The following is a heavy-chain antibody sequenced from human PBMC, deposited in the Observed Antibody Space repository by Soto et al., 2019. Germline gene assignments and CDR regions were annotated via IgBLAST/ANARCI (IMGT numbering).Heavy chain of an antibody. CDR1: GGSISRYY. CDR2: VYYSGST. V-gene: IGHV4-59*08. D-gene: IGHD6-13*01. Sequence: PSETLSLTCTVSGGSISRYYWNGFRQPPGKGLEWIGFVYYSGSTSYYPSLKSRVTISIDTSKNQFSLKLSSVTAADTAVYYCAAALSGTGAFDFWGQGTMVTVS. J-gene: IGHJ3*01. CDR3: AAALSGTGAFDF.